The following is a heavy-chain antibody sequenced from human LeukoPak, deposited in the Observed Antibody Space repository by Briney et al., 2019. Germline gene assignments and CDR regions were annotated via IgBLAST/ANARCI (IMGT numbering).Heavy chain of an antibody. CDR3: AREYSSSWVSHAFDY. D-gene: IGHD6-13*01. CDR2: IYYSGST. J-gene: IGHJ4*02. CDR1: GGPISSSSYY. Sequence: SETLSLTCTVSGGPISSSSYYWGWIRQPPGKGLEWIGSIYYSGSTNYNPSLKSRVTMSVDTSKNQFSLKLSSVTAADTAVYYCAREYSSSWVSHAFDYWGQGTLVTVSS. V-gene: IGHV4-39*07.